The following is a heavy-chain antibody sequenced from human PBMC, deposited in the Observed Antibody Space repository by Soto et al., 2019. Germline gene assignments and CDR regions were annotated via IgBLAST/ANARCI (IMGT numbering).Heavy chain of an antibody. D-gene: IGHD2-8*02. V-gene: IGHV3-23*01. CDR1: GFIFSSYA. CDR2: ITGSSDYT. J-gene: IGHJ4*02. CDR3: AKEQTTGAHYGLDY. Sequence: PGGSLRLSVEASGFIFSSYAMNWVRQAPGKGLQWVSSITGSSDYTSYIASVKGRFTISRDNSKNTLYLQMNSLRAEDTAVYFCAKEQTTGAHYGLDYWSQGTLVTVSS.